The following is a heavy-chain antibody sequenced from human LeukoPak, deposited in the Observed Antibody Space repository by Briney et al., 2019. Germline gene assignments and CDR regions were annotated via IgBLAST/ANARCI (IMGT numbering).Heavy chain of an antibody. CDR3: AREGEIVVVPAVMGGSRYYYYYMDV. J-gene: IGHJ6*03. V-gene: IGHV4-59*01. D-gene: IGHD2-2*01. Sequence: SETLSLTCTVSGGSISSYYWSWIRQPPGKGLEWIGYIYYSGSTNYNPSLKSRVTISVDTSKNQFSLKLSSVTAADTAVYYCAREGEIVVVPAVMGGSRYYYYYMDVWGKGTTVTVSS. CDR2: IYYSGST. CDR1: GGSISSYY.